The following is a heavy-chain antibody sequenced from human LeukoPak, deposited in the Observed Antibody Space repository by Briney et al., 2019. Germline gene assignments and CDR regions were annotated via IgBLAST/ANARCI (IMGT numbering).Heavy chain of an antibody. CDR2: IYDSGST. D-gene: IGHD3-22*01. CDR1: GASISSYY. Sequence: SETLSLTCTVSGASISSYYWSWIRQPPGKGLEWIGNIYDSGSTNYNPSLKSRLTIPVDTSKNQCSLKLSSVTAADTAVYYCARQSISGSSLSYFDYWGQGTLVNVSS. CDR3: ARQSISGSSLSYFDY. J-gene: IGHJ4*02. V-gene: IGHV4-59*01.